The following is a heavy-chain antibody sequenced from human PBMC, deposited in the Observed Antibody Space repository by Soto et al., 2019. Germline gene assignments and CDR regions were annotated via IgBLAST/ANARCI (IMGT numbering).Heavy chain of an antibody. D-gene: IGHD6-25*01. CDR3: GGGKRANGYFGY. V-gene: IGHV3-7*01. J-gene: IGHJ4*02. CDR1: GFIFRNYL. CDR2: IKEDGSER. Sequence: EVQLVESGGGLVQPGESLRLSCAASGFIFRNYLMSWVRQAPGRGLEWVANIKEDGSERYYVDSVNGRFTISRDHAKNSLYLEMTRPRADDTAIYYRGGGKRANGYFGYWGQGTRVTVSS.